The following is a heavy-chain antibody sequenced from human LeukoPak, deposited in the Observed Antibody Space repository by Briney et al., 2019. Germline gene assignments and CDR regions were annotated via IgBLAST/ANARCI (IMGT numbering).Heavy chain of an antibody. V-gene: IGHV3-33*01. D-gene: IGHD2-2*02. CDR3: ARSDIVVVPPAIGYAIDY. Sequence: GRSLRLSCAASGFTFSSYGMHWVRQAPGKGLEWVAVIWYDGSKKYYADSVKGRFTISRDNSKNTLYLQMNSLRAGDTAVYYCARSDIVVVPPAIGYAIDYWGQGTLVTVSS. CDR2: IWYDGSKK. J-gene: IGHJ4*02. CDR1: GFTFSSYG.